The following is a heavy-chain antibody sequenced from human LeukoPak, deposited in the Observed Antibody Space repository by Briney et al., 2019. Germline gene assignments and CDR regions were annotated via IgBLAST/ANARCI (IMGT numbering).Heavy chain of an antibody. CDR3: AKGGGAAAYAY. CDR2: TSNIGIGT. Sequence: GGSLRLSCAASGLTFSSYAMSWVRQAPGKGLEWVSGTSNIGIGTYYADSVKGRFTISRDNSKNTLYLQMNSLRAEDTAVYYCAKGGGAAAYAYWGQGTLVTVSS. D-gene: IGHD2-2*01. J-gene: IGHJ4*02. V-gene: IGHV3-23*01. CDR1: GLTFSSYA.